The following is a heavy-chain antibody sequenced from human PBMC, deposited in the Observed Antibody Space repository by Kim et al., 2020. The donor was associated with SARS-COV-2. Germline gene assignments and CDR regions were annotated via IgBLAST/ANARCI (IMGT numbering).Heavy chain of an antibody. CDR3: ARAVVPASYNWFDP. D-gene: IGHD2-2*01. Sequence: AGAVRGRVTISRGNAKNSLYLQMNSLSAEDTAVYYCARAVVPASYNWFDPWGQGTLVTVSS. J-gene: IGHJ5*02. V-gene: IGHV3-11*04.